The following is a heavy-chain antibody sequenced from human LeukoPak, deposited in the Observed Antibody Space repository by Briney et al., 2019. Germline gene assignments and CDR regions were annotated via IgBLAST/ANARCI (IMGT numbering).Heavy chain of an antibody. Sequence: SETLSLTCAVNGGSFSGYYWTWIRQPPGKGLEWIGEINHSGLTNYNPSLKSRLTISVDTSKNQFSLKLSSVTAADTAVYYCARDRITGTRYYYYGMDVWGQGTTVTVSS. D-gene: IGHD1-20*01. CDR2: INHSGLT. CDR3: ARDRITGTRYYYYGMDV. CDR1: GGSFSGYY. J-gene: IGHJ6*02. V-gene: IGHV4-34*01.